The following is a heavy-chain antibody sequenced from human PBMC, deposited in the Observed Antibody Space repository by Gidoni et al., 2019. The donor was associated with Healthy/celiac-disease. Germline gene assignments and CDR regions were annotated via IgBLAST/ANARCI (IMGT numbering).Heavy chain of an antibody. D-gene: IGHD3-22*01. CDR3: ARGLPGRLLPDY. J-gene: IGHJ4*02. V-gene: IGHV4-34*01. CDR1: GGSFSGYY. Sequence: QVQLQQWGAGLLKPSETLSLTCAVYGGSFSGYYWSWIRQPPGKGLEWIGEINHSGSTNYNPSLKSRVTISVDTSKNQFSLRLSSVTAADTAVYYCARGLPGRLLPDYWGQGTLVTVSS. CDR2: INHSGST.